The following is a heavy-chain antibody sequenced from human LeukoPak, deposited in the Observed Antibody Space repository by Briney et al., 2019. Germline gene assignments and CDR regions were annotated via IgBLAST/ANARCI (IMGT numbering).Heavy chain of an antibody. Sequence: PSETLSLTCTVSGGSISSYYWSWIRQPPGKGLEWIGYIYYSGSTNYNPSLKSRVTISVDTSKNQFSLKLSSVTAADTAVYYCARQTGYGYFDYWGQGTLVTVSS. D-gene: IGHD1-14*01. CDR3: ARQTGYGYFDY. J-gene: IGHJ4*02. CDR2: IYYSGST. V-gene: IGHV4-59*01. CDR1: GGSISSYY.